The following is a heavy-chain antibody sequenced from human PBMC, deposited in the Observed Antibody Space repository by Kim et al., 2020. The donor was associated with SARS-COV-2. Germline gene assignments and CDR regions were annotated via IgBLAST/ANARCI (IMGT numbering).Heavy chain of an antibody. CDR2: INPNSGGT. CDR1: GYTFTGYY. J-gene: IGHJ4*02. CDR3: ARDHAYSSVTTEVGY. Sequence: ASVKVSCKASGYTFTGYYMHWVRQAPGQGLEWMGWINPNSGGTNYAQKFQGRVTMTRDTSISTAYMELSRLRSDDTAVYYCARDHAYSSVTTEVGYWGQGTLVTVSS. D-gene: IGHD6-19*01. V-gene: IGHV1-2*02.